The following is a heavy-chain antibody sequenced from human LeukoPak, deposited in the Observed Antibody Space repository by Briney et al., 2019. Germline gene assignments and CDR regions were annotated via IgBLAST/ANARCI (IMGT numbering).Heavy chain of an antibody. J-gene: IGHJ4*02. CDR1: GFTFSSYA. Sequence: PGRSLRLSCAASGFTFSSYAMHWVRQAPGKGLEWVAVISYDGSNKYYADSVKGRFTISRDNSKNTLYLQMNSLRAEDTAVYYCATVTFGVVIKYYFDYWGQGTLVTVSS. V-gene: IGHV3-30-3*01. CDR2: ISYDGSNK. CDR3: ATVTFGVVIKYYFDY. D-gene: IGHD3-3*01.